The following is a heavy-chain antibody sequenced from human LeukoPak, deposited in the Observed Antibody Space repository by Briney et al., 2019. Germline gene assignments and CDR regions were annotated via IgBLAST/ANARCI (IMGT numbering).Heavy chain of an antibody. D-gene: IGHD2-15*01. CDR2: IIPIFGTA. CDR3: AREVYCSGGSCYSVIAGDAFDI. CDR1: GGTFSSYA. Sequence: GSSVKVSCKASGGTFSSYAISWVRQAPGQGLEWMGGIIPIFGTANYAQKFQGRVTITTDESTSTVYMELSSLRSEDTAVYYCAREVYCSGGSCYSVIAGDAFDIWGQGTMVTVSS. V-gene: IGHV1-69*05. J-gene: IGHJ3*02.